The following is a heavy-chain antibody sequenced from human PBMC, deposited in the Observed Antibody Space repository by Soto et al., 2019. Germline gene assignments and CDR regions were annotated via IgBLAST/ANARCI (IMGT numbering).Heavy chain of an antibody. CDR2: IIPIFGTA. J-gene: IGHJ3*02. V-gene: IGHV1-69*12. D-gene: IGHD3-22*01. CDR1: GGTFSSYA. Sequence: QVQLVQSGAEVKKPGSSVKVSCKASGGTFSSYAISWVRQAPGQGLEWMGGIIPIFGTANYAQKFQGRVTITADESTSTAYMELSSLRSEDTAVYYCARDPHSYYYDSSGYLRAFDIWGKGTMVTVSS. CDR3: ARDPHSYYYDSSGYLRAFDI.